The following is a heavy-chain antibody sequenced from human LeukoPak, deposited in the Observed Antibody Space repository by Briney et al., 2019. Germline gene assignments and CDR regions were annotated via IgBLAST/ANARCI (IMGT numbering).Heavy chain of an antibody. CDR1: GGTFSSYA. CDR3: ARGSSSSWYSDYYYYYMDV. D-gene: IGHD6-13*01. CDR2: IIPIFGTA. V-gene: IGHV1-69*05. Sequence: SVKVSCKASGGTFSSYAISWVRQAPGPGLKWMGGIIPIFGTANYAQKFQGRVTITTDESTSTAYMELSSLRSEDRAVYSCARGSSSSWYSDYYYYYMDVWGKGTTVTVSS. J-gene: IGHJ6*03.